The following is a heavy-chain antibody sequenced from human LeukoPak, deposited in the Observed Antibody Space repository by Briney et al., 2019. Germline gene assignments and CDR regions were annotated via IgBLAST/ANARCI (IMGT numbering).Heavy chain of an antibody. CDR1: GFTFDDYN. CDR2: ISWDGGST. J-gene: IGHJ6*02. CDR3: AKERSMIRGVMGYYFYYYAMDV. V-gene: IGHV3-43*01. Sequence: PGGSLRLSCAASGFTFDDYNMHWVRQAPGKGLEWVSLISWDGGSTYYADSVKGRFTISRDNSKNSLYLQMNSLRTEDTALYYCAKERSMIRGVMGYYFYYYAMDVWGQGTTVTVSS. D-gene: IGHD3-10*01.